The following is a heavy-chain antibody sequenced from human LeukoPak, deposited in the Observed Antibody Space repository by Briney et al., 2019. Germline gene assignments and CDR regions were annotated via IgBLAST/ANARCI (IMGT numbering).Heavy chain of an antibody. CDR3: ARAGSIAAAGPFDY. J-gene: IGHJ4*02. V-gene: IGHV4-38-2*02. Sequence: PSETLALTCTVSSYSINSGYYWGWIRQPPGKGLEWIGSIYHSGSTHYTPSLKSRVTISVDRSRNQFSLKLSSMTAADTAVYYCARAGSIAAAGPFDYWAQGTLVTVSS. D-gene: IGHD6-13*01. CDR1: SYSINSGYY. CDR2: IYHSGST.